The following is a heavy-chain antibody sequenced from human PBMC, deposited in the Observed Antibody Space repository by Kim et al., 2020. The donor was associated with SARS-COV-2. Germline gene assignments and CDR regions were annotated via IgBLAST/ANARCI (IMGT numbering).Heavy chain of an antibody. CDR3: ARGARMGATLDY. Sequence: YAQTFQGRVTITADESTSTAYMELSSLRSEDTAVYYCARGARMGATLDYWGQGTLVTVSS. J-gene: IGHJ4*02. D-gene: IGHD1-26*01. V-gene: IGHV1-69*01.